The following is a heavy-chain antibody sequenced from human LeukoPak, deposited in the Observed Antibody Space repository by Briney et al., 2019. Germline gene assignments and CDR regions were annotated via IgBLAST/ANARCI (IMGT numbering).Heavy chain of an antibody. J-gene: IGHJ4*02. CDR2: ISAYNGNT. CDR3: ARDNSLASPVDY. D-gene: IGHD2/OR15-2a*01. CDR1: GYTFTSYG. Sequence: ASVKVSCKASGYTFTSYGISWVRQAPGQGLEWMGWISAYNGNTNYAQKLQGRVTMTTDTSTSTAYMELRSLRSDDTAVYYCARDNSLASPVDYWGQGALVTVSS. V-gene: IGHV1-18*01.